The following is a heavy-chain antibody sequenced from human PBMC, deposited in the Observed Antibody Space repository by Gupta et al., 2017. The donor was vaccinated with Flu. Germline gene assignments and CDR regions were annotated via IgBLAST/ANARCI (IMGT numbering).Heavy chain of an antibody. J-gene: IGHJ4*02. V-gene: IGHV3-48*03. Sequence: EVQLVESGGGLVQPGGSLRLSCAASGFTFSAYDVGWVRQAPGKALGWAFFMKKRCWPNYQDCGKGRFTISTGKANKLVCIQMDGLRVGDTCVEDCERGHWDSWGQGTLVTVSS. CDR2: MKKRCWP. CDR3: ERGHWDS. CDR1: GFTFSAYD.